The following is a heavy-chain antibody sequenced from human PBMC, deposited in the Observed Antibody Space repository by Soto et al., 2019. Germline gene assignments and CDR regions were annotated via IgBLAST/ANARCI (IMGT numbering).Heavy chain of an antibody. J-gene: IGHJ6*02. CDR1: GGTFSSYA. CDR3: ARDPDYYDSSGYA. CDR2: IIPIFGTA. V-gene: IGHV1-69*13. D-gene: IGHD3-22*01. Sequence: GASVKVSCKASGGTFSSYAISWVRQAPGQGLEWMGGIIPIFGTANYAQKFQGRVTITADESTSTAYMELSSLRSEDTAVYYCARDPDYYDSSGYAWGQGTTVTVSS.